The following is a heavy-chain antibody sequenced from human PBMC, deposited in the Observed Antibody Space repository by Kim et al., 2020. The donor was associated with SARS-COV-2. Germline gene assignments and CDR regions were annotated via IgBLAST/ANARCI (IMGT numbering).Heavy chain of an antibody. CDR3: ARGQRGSLRFLAGVYYYYMDV. J-gene: IGHJ6*03. D-gene: IGHD3-3*01. CDR2: INHSGST. CDR1: GGSFSGYY. V-gene: IGHV4-34*01. Sequence: SETLSLTCAVYGGSFSGYYWSWIRQPPGKGLEWIGEINHSGSTNYNPSLKSRVTISVDTSKNQFSLKLSSVTAADTAVYYCARGQRGSLRFLAGVYYYYMDVWGKGTTVTVSS.